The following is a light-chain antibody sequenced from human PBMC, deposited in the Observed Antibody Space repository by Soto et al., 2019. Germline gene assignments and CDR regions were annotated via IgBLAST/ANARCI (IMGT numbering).Light chain of an antibody. J-gene: IGKJ1*01. CDR1: QSVGSSF. Sequence: LTQSPGTLPFSPVRIAPISFMASQSVGSSFLAWFQHKPGQAPRLLIYGASSRATGIPDRFSGSGSGTDFTLTISGLEPEDFAVYYCQQYGNSRGTFGQGTKVDIK. CDR2: GAS. V-gene: IGKV3-20*01. CDR3: QQYGNSRGT.